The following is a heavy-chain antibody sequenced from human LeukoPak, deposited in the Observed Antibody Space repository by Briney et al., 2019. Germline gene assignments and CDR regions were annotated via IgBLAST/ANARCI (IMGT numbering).Heavy chain of an antibody. CDR1: GYTFTNYA. Sequence: GSSVKVSCKASGYTFTNYAMNWVRHAPGQGLEWMGWINTNTENPTYAQGFTGRFVFSLDTSVSTAYLQISSLQPEDTAVYYCARLPSGSRAVYYFDYWGQGTLVAVSS. CDR3: ARLPSGSRAVYYFDY. V-gene: IGHV7-4-1*02. CDR2: INTNTENP. D-gene: IGHD1-26*01. J-gene: IGHJ4*02.